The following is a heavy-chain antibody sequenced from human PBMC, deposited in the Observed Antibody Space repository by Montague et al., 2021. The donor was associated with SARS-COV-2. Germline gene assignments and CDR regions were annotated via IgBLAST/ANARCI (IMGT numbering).Heavy chain of an antibody. Sequence: ETLSLTCTVSGGSISSSSYYWGWIRQPPGKGLEWIGSIYYSGSTYYNPSLKSRVTISVDTSKNQFSLKLSSVTAADTAVYYCARLYSGYDYYYGMDVWGQGTTVTVSS. J-gene: IGHJ6*02. CDR2: IYYSGST. V-gene: IGHV4-39*01. CDR3: ARLYSGYDYYYGMDV. D-gene: IGHD5-12*01. CDR1: GGSISSSSYY.